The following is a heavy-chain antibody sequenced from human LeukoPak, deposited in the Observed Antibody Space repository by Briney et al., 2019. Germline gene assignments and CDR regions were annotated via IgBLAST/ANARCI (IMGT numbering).Heavy chain of an antibody. CDR1: GYTFTKYG. Sequence: ASVKVSCKASGYTFTKYGITWVRQAPGQGLEWMGWISTYNGNTNYAQKLQGRVTMTTDTSTSTAYMELRSLISDDTALYYCAREPRYDNSDSGAFWGQGTVVTVSS. J-gene: IGHJ3*01. V-gene: IGHV1-18*01. CDR2: ISTYNGNT. CDR3: AREPRYDNSDSGAF. D-gene: IGHD3-22*01.